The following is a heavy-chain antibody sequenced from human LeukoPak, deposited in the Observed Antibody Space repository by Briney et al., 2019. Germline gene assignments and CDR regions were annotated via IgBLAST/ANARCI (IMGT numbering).Heavy chain of an antibody. CDR3: ARGLTTVTTNFDY. V-gene: IGHV4-34*01. CDR2: INHSGST. Sequence: SETLSLTCAVYGVSFSGYYWSWIRQPPGKGLEWIGEINHSGSTNYNPSLKSRVTISVDTSKNQFSLKLSSVTAADTAVYYCARGLTTVTTNFDYWGQGTLVTVSS. D-gene: IGHD4-11*01. J-gene: IGHJ4*02. CDR1: GVSFSGYY.